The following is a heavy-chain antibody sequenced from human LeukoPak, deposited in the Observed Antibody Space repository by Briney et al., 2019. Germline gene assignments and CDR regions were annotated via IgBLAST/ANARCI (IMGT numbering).Heavy chain of an antibody. CDR3: ARDLDWLLFDY. D-gene: IGHD3-9*01. CDR1: GFTFNNYA. V-gene: IGHV3-74*03. J-gene: IGHJ4*02. Sequence: GGSLRLSCAASGFTFNNYAMSWVRQAPGKGLGRVARVSREGSRTTYADSVKGRFTISRDNDRNTLYLQMNSLRVEDTAVYYCARDLDWLLFDYWGQGTLATVSS. CDR2: VSREGSRT.